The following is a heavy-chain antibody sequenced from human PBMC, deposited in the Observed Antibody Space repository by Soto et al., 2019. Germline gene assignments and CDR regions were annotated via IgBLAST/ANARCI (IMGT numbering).Heavy chain of an antibody. D-gene: IGHD6-19*01. CDR3: AGELWMAGLVYYFDF. Sequence: SETLSLTCTISGGSINSNFLTWIRQPAGKGLEWIGRISSNGDTNYNPSLRGRVSMSLDTSKNHFSLKLNSVTASDTAVYFCAGELWMAGLVYYFDFWGQGXLVTVSS. V-gene: IGHV4-4*07. CDR1: GGSINSNF. J-gene: IGHJ4*02. CDR2: ISSNGDT.